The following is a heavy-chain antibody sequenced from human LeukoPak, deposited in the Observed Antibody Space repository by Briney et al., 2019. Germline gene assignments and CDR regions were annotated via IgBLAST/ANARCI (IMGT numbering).Heavy chain of an antibody. CDR3: ARDQEAFGELSSFIDY. CDR2: INPSGGST. D-gene: IGHD3-10*01. V-gene: IGHV1-46*01. Sequence: GASVKVSCKASGYTFTSYYMHWVRQAPGQGLEWMGIINPSGGSTSYAQKFQGRVTITRDTSASTAYMELSSLRSEDTAVYYCARDQEAFGELSSFIDYWGQGTLVTVSS. CDR1: GYTFTSYY. J-gene: IGHJ4*02.